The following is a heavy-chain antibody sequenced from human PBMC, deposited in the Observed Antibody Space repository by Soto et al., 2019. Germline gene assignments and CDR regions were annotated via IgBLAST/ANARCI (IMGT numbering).Heavy chain of an antibody. D-gene: IGHD4-4*01. CDR2: INSILGTA. CDR1: GGTFSSYP. CDR3: ARDMGYTVTRPSIDYYYGMDV. Sequence: ASVKVSGKASGGTFSSYPISCVRQAAGQGLEWMGGINSILGTANYAQKFLGRVTITADESTSTAYMELSSLRSEDTAVYYCARDMGYTVTRPSIDYYYGMDVWGQGTTVTVSS. J-gene: IGHJ6*02. V-gene: IGHV1-69*01.